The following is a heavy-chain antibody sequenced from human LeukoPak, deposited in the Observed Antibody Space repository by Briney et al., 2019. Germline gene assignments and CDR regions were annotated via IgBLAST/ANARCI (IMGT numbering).Heavy chain of an antibody. V-gene: IGHV3-74*01. CDR2: INSDGSST. D-gene: IGHD6-6*01. CDR1: GFTFRSYW. Sequence: GGSLRLSCAASGFTFRSYWMHWVRQAPGKGLVWVSRINSDGSSTTYADSVKGRFTISRDNAENTLYLQMNSLRAEDTAVYYCASRPQRLEYSVAAFDIWGQGTMVTVSS. CDR3: ASRPQRLEYSVAAFDI. J-gene: IGHJ3*02.